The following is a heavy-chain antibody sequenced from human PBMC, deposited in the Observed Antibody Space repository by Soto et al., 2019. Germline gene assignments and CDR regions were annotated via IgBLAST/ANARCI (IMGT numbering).Heavy chain of an antibody. J-gene: IGHJ4*02. Sequence: QVQLVQSGAEVKKPGSSVKVSCKASGGTFSSYTISWVRQAPGQGLEWMGRIIPILGIANYAQKFQGRVTTTADKSTSTAYMELSSLRSEDTAVYYCAHQAPGAQVDYWGQGTLVTVSS. CDR1: GGTFSSYT. CDR2: IIPILGIA. CDR3: AHQAPGAQVDY. D-gene: IGHD1-26*01. V-gene: IGHV1-69*02.